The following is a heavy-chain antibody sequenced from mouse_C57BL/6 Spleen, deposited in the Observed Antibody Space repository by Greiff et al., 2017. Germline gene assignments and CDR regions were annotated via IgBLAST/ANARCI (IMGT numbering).Heavy chain of an antibody. CDR3: AKAPVYGPYAMDY. J-gene: IGHJ4*01. D-gene: IGHD1-1*02. V-gene: IGHV5-17*01. CDR2: ISSGSSTI. CDR1: GFTFSDYG. Sequence: EVKLMESGGGLVKPGGSLKLSCAASGFTFSDYGMHWVRQAPEKGLEWVAYISSGSSTIYYADTVKGRFTISRDNAKNTLFLQMTSLRSEDTAMYYCAKAPVYGPYAMDYWGQGTSVTVSS.